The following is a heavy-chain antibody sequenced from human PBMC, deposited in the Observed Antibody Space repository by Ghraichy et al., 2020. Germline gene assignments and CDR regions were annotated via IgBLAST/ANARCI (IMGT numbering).Heavy chain of an antibody. J-gene: IGHJ6*02. D-gene: IGHD5-18*01. V-gene: IGHV3-74*01. CDR3: ARDGYSYGYNFYYGLDV. CDR2: INSDGSST. CDR1: GFTFSRYW. Sequence: GGSLRLSCAASGFTFSRYWMHWVRQAPGKGLVWVSRINSDGSSTSYADSVKGRFTISRDNAKNTLYLQMNSLRAEDTAVFYCARDGYSYGYNFYYGLDVRGQGTTVTVSS.